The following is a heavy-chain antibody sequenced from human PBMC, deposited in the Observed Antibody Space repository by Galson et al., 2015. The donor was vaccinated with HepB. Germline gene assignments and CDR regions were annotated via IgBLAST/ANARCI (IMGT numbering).Heavy chain of an antibody. D-gene: IGHD2-15*01. J-gene: IGHJ6*02. V-gene: IGHV1-69*13. CDR3: ARGYTLQSGGSGGAYYYGMDV. CDR1: GGTFSSYA. CDR2: IIPIFGTA. Sequence: SVKVSCKASGGTFSSYAISWVRQAPGQGLEWMGGIIPIFGTANYAQKFQGRVTITADESTSTAYMELSSLRSEDTAVYYCARGYTLQSGGSGGAYYYGMDVWGQGTTVTVSS.